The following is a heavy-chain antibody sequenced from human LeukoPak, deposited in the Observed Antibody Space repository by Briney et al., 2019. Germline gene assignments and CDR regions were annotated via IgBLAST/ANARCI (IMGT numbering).Heavy chain of an antibody. CDR1: GGSISSSSYY. CDR2: IYYSGST. Sequence: SETLSLTCTVSGGSISSSSYYWGWIRQPPGKGLEWIGSIYYSGSTYYNPSLKSRVTISVDTSKNQFSLKLSSVTAADTAIYYCAREGSSTWFEPNSWFDPWGQGILVTVSS. CDR3: AREGSSTWFEPNSWFDP. D-gene: IGHD6-13*01. V-gene: IGHV4-39*07. J-gene: IGHJ5*02.